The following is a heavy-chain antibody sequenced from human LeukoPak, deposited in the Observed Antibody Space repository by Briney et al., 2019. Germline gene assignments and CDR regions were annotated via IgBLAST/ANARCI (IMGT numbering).Heavy chain of an antibody. CDR3: ADMVDILTGYYIVY. V-gene: IGHV1-46*01. Sequence: GSVKVSCKASGFTFTSYNMHWVRQAPGQGLEWVGIINPSGGSTTYAQKFQGRFTMHRDRPRSTLYLELNSLRSGARAGHYCADMVDILTGYYIVYWGEGTLVTVSS. J-gene: IGHJ4*02. CDR2: INPSGGST. D-gene: IGHD3-9*01. CDR1: GFTFTSYN.